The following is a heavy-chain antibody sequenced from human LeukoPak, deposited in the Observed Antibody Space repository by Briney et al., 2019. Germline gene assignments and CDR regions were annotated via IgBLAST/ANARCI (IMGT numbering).Heavy chain of an antibody. D-gene: IGHD3-9*01. CDR3: AKDGPDYDILTGYYMSYYYYYYYMDV. Sequence: GGSLRLSCAASGFTFSDYYMSWIRQAPGKGLEWVSYISSSGSTIYYADSVRGRFAISRDNSKNTLYLQMNSLRAEDTAVYYCAKDGPDYDILTGYYMSYYYYYYYMDVWGKGTTVTISS. V-gene: IGHV3-11*01. CDR1: GFTFSDYY. J-gene: IGHJ6*03. CDR2: ISSSGSTI.